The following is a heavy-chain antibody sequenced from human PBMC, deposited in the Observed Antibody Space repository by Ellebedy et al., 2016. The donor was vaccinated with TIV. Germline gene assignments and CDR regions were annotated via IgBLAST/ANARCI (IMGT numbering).Heavy chain of an antibody. CDR3: AKGSIAVAGTCLDY. CDR1: GFTFSSYS. J-gene: IGHJ4*02. D-gene: IGHD6-19*01. CDR2: ISSSSSYI. Sequence: GGSLRLSCAASGFTFSSYSMNWVRQAPGEGLEWVSSISSSSSYISFADSVKGRFTISRDSSKNTLYLQMDSLRAEDTALYYCAKGSIAVAGTCLDYWGQGTLVTVSS. V-gene: IGHV3-21*04.